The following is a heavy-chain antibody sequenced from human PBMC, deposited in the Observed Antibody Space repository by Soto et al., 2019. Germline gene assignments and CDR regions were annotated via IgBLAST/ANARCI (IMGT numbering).Heavy chain of an antibody. CDR2: ISAYNGNT. J-gene: IGHJ3*02. D-gene: IGHD4-17*01. CDR3: ARDGGRDYGDYLSMAFDI. V-gene: IGHV1-18*01. Sequence: QGQLVQSGAEVKKPGASVKVSCKASGYTFTSYGISWVRQAPGQGLEWMGWISAYNGNTNYAQKLQGRVTMTTDTSTSKADMELRSLRSDDTAVYYCARDGGRDYGDYLSMAFDIWGQGTMVTVSS. CDR1: GYTFTSYG.